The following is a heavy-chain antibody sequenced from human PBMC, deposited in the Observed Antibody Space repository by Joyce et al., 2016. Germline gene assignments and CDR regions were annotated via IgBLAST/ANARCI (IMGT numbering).Heavy chain of an antibody. D-gene: IGHD3-10*02. CDR2: ISADNRNT. V-gene: IGHV1-18*04. CDR3: ARDRKSVREVELSYYYYYYMDV. CDR1: GYSFTRYG. Sequence: QVQLVQSGAEVKKPGASVKVSCKASGYSFTRYGISWVRQAPGQGLEWMGWISADNRNTNHAQKFQGIVTMTTDTSTSTAYMELRSLRSDDTAVYYCARDRKSVREVELSYYYYYYMDVWGKGTTVTVSS. J-gene: IGHJ6*03.